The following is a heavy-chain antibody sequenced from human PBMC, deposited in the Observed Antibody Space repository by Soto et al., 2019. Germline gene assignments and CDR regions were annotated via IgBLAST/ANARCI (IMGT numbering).Heavy chain of an antibody. J-gene: IGHJ5*02. CDR3: ARDKLWFGGSETHRRSNWFDP. V-gene: IGHV1-18*01. D-gene: IGHD3-10*01. CDR2: ISAYNGNT. CDR1: GYTFTSYG. Sequence: ASVKVSCKASGYTFTSYGISWVRQAPGQGLEWMGWISAYNGNTNYAQKLQGRVTMTTDTSTSTAYMELRSLRSDDTAVYYCARDKLWFGGSETHRRSNWFDPWGQGTLVTVSS.